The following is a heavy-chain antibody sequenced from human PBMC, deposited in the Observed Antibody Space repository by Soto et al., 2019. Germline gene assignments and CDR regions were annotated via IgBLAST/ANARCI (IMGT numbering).Heavy chain of an antibody. D-gene: IGHD4-17*01. Sequence: GPSVKVSCKASGGTFSSYAISWVRQAPGQGLEWMGGIIPIFGTANYAQKFQGRVTITADESTSTAYMELSSLRSEDTAVYYCARTAAGFDYGGNSMYYYYGMDVWGQGTTVTVSS. J-gene: IGHJ6*02. V-gene: IGHV1-69*13. CDR2: IIPIFGTA. CDR3: ARTAAGFDYGGNSMYYYYGMDV. CDR1: GGTFSSYA.